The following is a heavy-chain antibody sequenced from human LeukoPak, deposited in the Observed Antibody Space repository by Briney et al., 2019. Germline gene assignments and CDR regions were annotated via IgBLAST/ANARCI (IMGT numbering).Heavy chain of an antibody. CDR3: ARGKRATRVFDY. V-gene: IGHV4-34*01. CDR2: INHSGST. D-gene: IGHD6-13*01. CDR1: GGSFSGYY. Sequence: SETLSLTCAVYGGSFSGYYWSWIRQPPGRGLEWIGEINHSGSTNYNPSLKSRVTISVDTSKNQFSLKLSSVTAADTAVYYCARGKRATRVFDYWGQGTLVTVSS. J-gene: IGHJ4*02.